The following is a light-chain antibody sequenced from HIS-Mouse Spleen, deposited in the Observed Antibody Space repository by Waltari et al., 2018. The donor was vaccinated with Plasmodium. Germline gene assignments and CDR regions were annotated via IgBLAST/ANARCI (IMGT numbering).Light chain of an antibody. Sequence: EIVLTQSPATLSFSPEERATLSCSASQSVRCYLAWSQQKPGQAPRLLSYDASNRATGLPARFSGSGSGTDFTLTISSLEPEDFAVYYCQQRSNWPSLTFGGGTKVEIK. CDR2: DAS. J-gene: IGKJ4*01. CDR1: QSVRCY. V-gene: IGKV3-11*01. CDR3: QQRSNWPSLT.